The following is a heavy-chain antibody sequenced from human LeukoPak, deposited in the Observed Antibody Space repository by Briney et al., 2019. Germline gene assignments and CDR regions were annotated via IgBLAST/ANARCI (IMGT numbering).Heavy chain of an antibody. V-gene: IGHV4-39*01. D-gene: IGHD3-22*01. J-gene: IGHJ5*02. CDR3: ARRHSDSSGFYTA. CDR1: GGSFSRSSYY. Sequence: PSETLSLTCSVSGGSFSRSSYYWDWLRQPPGKGLEWIGSISYSGSTYYNPSLKSRVTISIDTSKNQFSLNLNSVTATDTAVYYCARRHSDSSGFYTAWGQGTLVTVSS. CDR2: ISYSGST.